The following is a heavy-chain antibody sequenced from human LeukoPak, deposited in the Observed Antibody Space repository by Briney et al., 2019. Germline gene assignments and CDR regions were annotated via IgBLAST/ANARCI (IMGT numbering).Heavy chain of an antibody. CDR2: IYYSGST. CDR3: ASSDGFGGWFDP. J-gene: IGHJ5*02. V-gene: IGHV4-59*01. Sequence: TSETLSLTCTVSGGSISSYYWSWIRQPPGKGLEWIGYIYYSGSTNYNPSLKSRVTISVDTSKNQFSLKLSSVTAADTAVYYCASSDGFGGWFDPWGQGTLVTVSS. CDR1: GGSISSYY. D-gene: IGHD3-16*01.